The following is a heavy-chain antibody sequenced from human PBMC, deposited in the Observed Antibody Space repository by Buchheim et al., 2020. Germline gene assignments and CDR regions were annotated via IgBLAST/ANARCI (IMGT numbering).Heavy chain of an antibody. CDR1: GGSFSGYY. J-gene: IGHJ6*03. D-gene: IGHD6-6*01. CDR2: INHSGST. CDR3: AVYSSSWRDYYYYYMDV. V-gene: IGHV4-34*01. Sequence: QVQLQQWGAGLLKPSETLSLTCAVYGGSFSGYYWSWIRQPPGKGLEWIGEINHSGSTNYNPSLKRRVTISVDTSKNQFSLKLSSVTAADTAVYYCAVYSSSWRDYYYYYMDVWGKGTT.